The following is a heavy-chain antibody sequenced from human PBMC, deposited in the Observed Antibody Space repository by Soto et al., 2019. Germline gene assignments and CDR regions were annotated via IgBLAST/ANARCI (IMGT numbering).Heavy chain of an antibody. CDR2: ISSSGSTT. CDR3: APAPTGLDV. CDR1: GFTFSSYE. V-gene: IGHV3-48*03. D-gene: IGHD1-1*01. J-gene: IGHJ6*02. Sequence: PGGSLRLSCAASGFTFSSYEMNWVRQTPGKGLEWVSYISSSGSTTNYSDSVRGRFTISRDNAKNSLFLQMNSLRAEDTAVYYCAPAPTGLDVWGQGTTVTVSS.